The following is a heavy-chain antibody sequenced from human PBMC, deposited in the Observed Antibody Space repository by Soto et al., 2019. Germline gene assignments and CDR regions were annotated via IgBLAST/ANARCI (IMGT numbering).Heavy chain of an antibody. J-gene: IGHJ5*02. V-gene: IGHV4-31*03. Sequence: QVQLQESGPGLVKPSQTLSLTCTVSGGSISSGGYYWSWIRQHPGKGLEWIGYIYYSGSTYYTPSLKSRVTISVDTSKNQFSLKLSSVTAADTAVYYCARDLRGSPAEITGTTDNWFDPWGQGTLVTVSS. D-gene: IGHD1-7*01. CDR1: GGSISSGGYY. CDR2: IYYSGST. CDR3: ARDLRGSPAEITGTTDNWFDP.